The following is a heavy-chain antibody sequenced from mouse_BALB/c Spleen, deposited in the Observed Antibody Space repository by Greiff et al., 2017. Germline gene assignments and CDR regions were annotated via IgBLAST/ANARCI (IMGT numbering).Heavy chain of an antibody. CDR2: INPSTGYT. CDR3: ASPFYYGSSHYFDY. J-gene: IGHJ2*01. D-gene: IGHD1-1*01. V-gene: IGHV1-7*01. Sequence: QVQLKESGAELAKPGASVKMSCKASGYTFTSYWMHWVKQRPGQGLEWIGYINPSTGYTEYNQKFKDKATLTADKSSSTAYMQLSSLTSEDSAVYYCASPFYYGSSHYFDYWGQGTTLTVSS. CDR1: GYTFTSYW.